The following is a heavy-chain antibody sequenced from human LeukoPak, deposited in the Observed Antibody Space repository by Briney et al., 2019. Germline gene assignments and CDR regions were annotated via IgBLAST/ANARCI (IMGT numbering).Heavy chain of an antibody. Sequence: PSETLSLTCTVSGGSISSYYWSWIRQPPGKGLEWIGYIYYSGSTNYNPSLKSRVTISVDTSKNQFSLKLSSVTAADTAVYYCARLVVVPAAIGDYYYYCGMDVWGQGTTVTVSS. CDR3: ARLVVVPAAIGDYYYYCGMDV. CDR2: IYYSGST. V-gene: IGHV4-59*08. J-gene: IGHJ6*02. D-gene: IGHD2-2*01. CDR1: GGSISSYY.